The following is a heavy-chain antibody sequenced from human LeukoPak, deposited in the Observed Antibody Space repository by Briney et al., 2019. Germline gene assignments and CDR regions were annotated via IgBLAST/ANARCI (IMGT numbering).Heavy chain of an antibody. CDR2: INHSGST. Sequence: SETLSFTCAVYGGSFSGYYWSWIRQPPGKGLEWIGEINHSGSTNYNPSLKSRVTISVDTSKNQFSLKLSSVTAADTAVYYCARGRGGYSYGYYYYGMDVWGQGTTVTVSS. CDR1: GGSFSGYY. CDR3: ARGRGGYSYGYYYYGMDV. J-gene: IGHJ6*02. D-gene: IGHD5-18*01. V-gene: IGHV4-34*01.